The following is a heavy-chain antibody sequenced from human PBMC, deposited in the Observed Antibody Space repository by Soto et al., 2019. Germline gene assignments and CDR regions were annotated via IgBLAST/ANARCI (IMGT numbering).Heavy chain of an antibody. CDR1: GFTVSNVW. Sequence: GGTLRLSCAASGFTVSNVWMSWVRQAPGKGLEWVGRIKSKTDGGTTDYAAPVKGRFTISRDDSKNTLYLQMNSLKTEDTAVYYCTTGEGYSSSSGYYGMDGWGQGTTVTVSS. D-gene: IGHD6-6*01. V-gene: IGHV3-15*01. CDR2: IKSKTDGGTT. CDR3: TTGEGYSSSSGYYGMDG. J-gene: IGHJ6*02.